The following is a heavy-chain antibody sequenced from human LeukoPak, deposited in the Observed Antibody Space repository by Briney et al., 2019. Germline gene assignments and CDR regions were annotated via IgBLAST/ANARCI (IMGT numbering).Heavy chain of an antibody. CDR2: INHSGST. J-gene: IGHJ2*01. D-gene: IGHD3-22*01. CDR3: ARVTRDYYDSSGYPWWYFDL. Sequence: SETLSLTCAVYGGSFSGYYWSWIRQPPGKGLEWIGEINHSGSTNYNPSLKSRVTISVDTSKNQFSLKLSSVTAADTAVYYCARVTRDYYDSSGYPWWYFDLWGRGTLVTVSS. V-gene: IGHV4-34*01. CDR1: GGSFSGYY.